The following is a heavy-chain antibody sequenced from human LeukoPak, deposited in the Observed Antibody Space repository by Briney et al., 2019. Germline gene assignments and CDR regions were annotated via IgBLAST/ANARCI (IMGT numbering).Heavy chain of an antibody. CDR1: GGSVSSGSYY. CDR3: AWSLRRLYWYFDL. Sequence: PSVTLSLTCTVSGGSVSSGSYYWSWIRQPPGKGLEWIGYIYYSGSTNYNPSLKSRVTISVDTSKNQFSLKLSSVTAADTAVYYCAWSLRRLYWYFDLWGRGTLVTVSS. D-gene: IGHD4-17*01. CDR2: IYYSGST. V-gene: IGHV4-61*01. J-gene: IGHJ2*01.